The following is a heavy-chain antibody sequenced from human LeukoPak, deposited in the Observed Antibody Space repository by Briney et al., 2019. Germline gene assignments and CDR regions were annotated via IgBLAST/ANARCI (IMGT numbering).Heavy chain of an antibody. Sequence: NSSETLSLTCTVSGGSISSYYWSWIRQPPGKGLEWIGYIYYSGSTNYNPSLKSRVTISVDTSKNQFSLKLSSVTAADTAVYYCAREIMVRGNQNWFDPWGQGTLVTVSS. D-gene: IGHD3-10*01. CDR1: GGSISSYY. J-gene: IGHJ5*02. V-gene: IGHV4-59*01. CDR2: IYYSGST. CDR3: AREIMVRGNQNWFDP.